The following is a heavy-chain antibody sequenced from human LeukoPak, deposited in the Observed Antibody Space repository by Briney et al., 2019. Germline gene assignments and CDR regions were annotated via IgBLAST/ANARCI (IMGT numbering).Heavy chain of an antibody. J-gene: IGHJ4*02. CDR3: ARREAVAGTEDFLDY. Sequence: GESLKISCKGSGYTFTTYWIGWVRQVPGKGLEWMGIIYPGDSDTRYSPSFQGQVTISADRSISTASLQWCSLKASDTAIYYCARREAVAGTEDFLDYWGQGTLVTVSS. D-gene: IGHD6-19*01. V-gene: IGHV5-51*01. CDR2: IYPGDSDT. CDR1: GYTFTTYW.